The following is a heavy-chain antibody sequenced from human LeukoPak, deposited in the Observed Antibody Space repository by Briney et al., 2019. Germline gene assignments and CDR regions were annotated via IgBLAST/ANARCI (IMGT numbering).Heavy chain of an antibody. Sequence: GASVKVSCKASGYTFTSYGISWVRQAPGQGLEWMGWISAYNGNTNYAQKLQGRVTMTTDTSTSTAYMELRSLRSDDTAVYYCARDRPYYDILTGYYPVDHWGQGTLVTVSS. CDR1: GYTFTSYG. CDR3: ARDRPYYDILTGYYPVDH. CDR2: ISAYNGNT. D-gene: IGHD3-9*01. J-gene: IGHJ4*02. V-gene: IGHV1-18*01.